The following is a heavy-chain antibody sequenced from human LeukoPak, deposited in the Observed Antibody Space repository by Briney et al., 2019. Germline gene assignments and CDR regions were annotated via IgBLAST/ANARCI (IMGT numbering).Heavy chain of an antibody. J-gene: IGHJ4*02. V-gene: IGHV3-74*01. CDR3: ASGGHGYSGYDPDFDY. D-gene: IGHD5-12*01. Sequence: PGGSLRLSCAASGFTFSRYWMHWLRQAPGKGLVWVSRISTNGSSTSYADSVKGRFTISRDKGKKTLNLQMNSLRAEDTAVYYCASGGHGYSGYDPDFDYWGQGTLVSVS. CDR1: GFTFSRYW. CDR2: ISTNGSST.